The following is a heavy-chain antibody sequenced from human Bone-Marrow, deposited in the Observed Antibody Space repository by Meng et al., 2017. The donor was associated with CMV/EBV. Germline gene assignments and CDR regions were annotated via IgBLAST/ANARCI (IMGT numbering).Heavy chain of an antibody. Sequence: SETLSLTCTVPGGSISSYYWSWIRQPPGKGLEWIGYIHYSGSSNYNPSLKSRVTILVDTSKNLFSLKLSSVTATDTAVYYCARLGRVPADPDYYYYGMDVWGQGNTVTVYS. V-gene: IGHV4-59*01. CDR3: ARLGRVPADPDYYYYGMDV. CDR1: GGSISSYY. CDR2: IHYSGSS. D-gene: IGHD2-2*01. J-gene: IGHJ6*02.